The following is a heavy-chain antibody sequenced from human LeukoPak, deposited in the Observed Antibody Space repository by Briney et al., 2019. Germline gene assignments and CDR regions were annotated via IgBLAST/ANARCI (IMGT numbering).Heavy chain of an antibody. V-gene: IGHV3-11*01. CDR2: INGNGDTI. Sequence: GGSLRLSCAASGFTFSDYYMTWIRQAPGKGLEWLSSINGNGDTIHYADSVKGRFTISRDNAKNAVYVQMNSLRVEDTAVYYCARALTLLIAADVFDIWGQGTLVTVS. CDR1: GFTFSDYY. D-gene: IGHD2/OR15-2a*01. CDR3: ARALTLLIAADVFDI. J-gene: IGHJ3*02.